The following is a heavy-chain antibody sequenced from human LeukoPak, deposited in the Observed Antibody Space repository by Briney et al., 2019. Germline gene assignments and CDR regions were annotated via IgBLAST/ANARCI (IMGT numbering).Heavy chain of an antibody. CDR2: IIPIFGTA. V-gene: IGHV1-69*13. D-gene: IGHD4-23*01. CDR3: ARDNDYVGTL. CDR1: GGTFSSYA. Sequence: GASVKVFCKASGGTFSSYAISWVRQAPGQGLEWTGGIIPIFGTANYAQKFQGRVTITADESTSTAYMELSSLRSEDTAVYYCARDNDYVGTLWGQGTMVTVSS. J-gene: IGHJ3*01.